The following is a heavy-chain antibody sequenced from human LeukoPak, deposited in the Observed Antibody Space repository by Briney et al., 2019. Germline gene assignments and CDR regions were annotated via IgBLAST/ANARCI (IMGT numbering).Heavy chain of an antibody. D-gene: IGHD6-19*01. CDR3: ARDLKRGYSSGRYSWGTGSSNDY. CDR2: ISGYNGNT. J-gene: IGHJ4*02. Sequence: ASVKVSCKASGYTFTSYGISWVRQAPGQGLEWMGWISGYNGNTNYAQKLQGRVTMTTDTSTSTAYMELRSLRSDDTAVYYCARDLKRGYSSGRYSWGTGSSNDYWGQGTLVTVSS. CDR1: GYTFTSYG. V-gene: IGHV1-18*01.